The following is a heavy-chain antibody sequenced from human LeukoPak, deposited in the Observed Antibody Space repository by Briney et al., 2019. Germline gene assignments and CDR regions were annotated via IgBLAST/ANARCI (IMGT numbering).Heavy chain of an antibody. CDR2: INHSGST. J-gene: IGHJ4*02. CDR3: ARAVKGYFDWLFGGGDY. CDR1: GGSFSGYY. Sequence: SETLSLTCAVYGGSFSGYYWSWIRQPPGKGLEWIGEINHSGSTNYNPSLKSRVTISVDTSKNQFSLKLSSVTAADTAVYYCARAVKGYFDWLFGGGDYWGQGTLVTVSS. D-gene: IGHD3-9*01. V-gene: IGHV4-34*01.